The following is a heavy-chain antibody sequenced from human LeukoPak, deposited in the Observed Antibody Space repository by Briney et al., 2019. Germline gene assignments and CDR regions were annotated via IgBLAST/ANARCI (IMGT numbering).Heavy chain of an antibody. Sequence: GGSLRLSCAASAFTFSSYAMSWVRQAPGKGLEWVSGIRGSGDSTYYADSVKGRFTISRDNSKNTLYLQMNSLRAEDTAVYYCAKVDRTGLDAFDIWGQGTMVTVSS. CDR1: AFTFSSYA. V-gene: IGHV3-23*01. D-gene: IGHD7-27*01. CDR3: AKVDRTGLDAFDI. J-gene: IGHJ3*02. CDR2: IRGSGDST.